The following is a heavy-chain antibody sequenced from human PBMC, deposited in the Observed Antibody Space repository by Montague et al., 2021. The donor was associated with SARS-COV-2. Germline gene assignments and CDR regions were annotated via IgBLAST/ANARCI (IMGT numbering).Heavy chain of an antibody. V-gene: IGHV3-23*01. CDR2: TTGSGGNT. CDR1: GFTFSSYA. J-gene: IGHJ4*02. CDR3: AKVGPKFHLAVGPRPGYYFDS. Sequence: SLRLSCAASGFTFSSYAMSWVRQAPGRGLEWVSATTGSGGNTYYVDSVKGRFAISRDNSKNTLYLQMNSLRAEDTAVYYCAKVGPKFHLAVGPRPGYYFDSWGQGTLVTVSS. D-gene: IGHD6-19*01.